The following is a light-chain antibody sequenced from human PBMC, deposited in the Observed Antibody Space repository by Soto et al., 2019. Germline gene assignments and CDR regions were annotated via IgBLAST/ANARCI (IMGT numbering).Light chain of an antibody. V-gene: IGLV2-8*01. J-gene: IGLJ3*02. CDR1: SSDVGGYNY. CDR2: EVS. Sequence: QSALTQPPSASGSPGQSVTISCTGTSSDVGGYNYVSWYQQHPGKAPKLMIYEVSKRPSGFPDHFSGSKSGNTASLTVSGLQAEDEADYYCSSYAGSNNVVFGGGTKVTVL. CDR3: SSYAGSNNVV.